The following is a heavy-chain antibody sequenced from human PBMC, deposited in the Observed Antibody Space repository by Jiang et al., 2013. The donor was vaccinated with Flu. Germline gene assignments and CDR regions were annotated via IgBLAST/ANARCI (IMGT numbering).Heavy chain of an antibody. D-gene: IGHD1-26*01. CDR2: ISAYNGNT. CDR3: AREYSGSYFEAFDI. V-gene: IGHV1-18*01. Sequence: SWVRQAPGQGLEWMGWISAYNGNTNYAQKLQGRVTMTTDTSTSTAYMELRSLRSDDTAVYYCAREYSGSYFEAFDIWGQGTMVTVSS. J-gene: IGHJ3*02.